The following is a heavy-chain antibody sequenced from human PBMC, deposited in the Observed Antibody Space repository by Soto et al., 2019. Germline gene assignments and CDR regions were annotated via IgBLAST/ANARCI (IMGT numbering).Heavy chain of an antibody. Sequence: PSETLSLTCAVYGGSFSGYYWSWIRQPPGKGLEWIGEINHSGSTNYNPSLKSRVTISVDTSKNQFSLKLSSVTAADTAVYYCARGTLIAAAGTYQYFQHWGQGTLVTVSS. CDR2: INHSGST. V-gene: IGHV4-34*01. J-gene: IGHJ1*01. D-gene: IGHD6-13*01. CDR1: GGSFSGYY. CDR3: ARGTLIAAAGTYQYFQH.